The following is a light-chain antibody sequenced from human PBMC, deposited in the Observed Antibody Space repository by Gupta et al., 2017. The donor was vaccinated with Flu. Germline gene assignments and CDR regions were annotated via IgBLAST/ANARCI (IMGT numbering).Light chain of an antibody. Sequence: SYISDNNYVSWYQQHPGKAPKVIIYEDSKRPSGVPDRFSGSKSGTSATLGITGLQAEDEADYYCGTYDSSLTTGVFGRGTKLSVL. J-gene: IGLJ2*01. CDR2: EDS. V-gene: IGLV1-51*02. CDR3: GTYDSSLTTGV. CDR1: SYISDNNY.